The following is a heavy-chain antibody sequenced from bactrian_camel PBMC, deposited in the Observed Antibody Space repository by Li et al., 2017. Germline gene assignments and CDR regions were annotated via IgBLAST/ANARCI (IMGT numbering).Heavy chain of an antibody. CDR1: GFPFRRAT. J-gene: IGHJ4*01. CDR3: TTNIVVMTP. CDR2: IRGNTDTT. V-gene: IGHV3S42*01. Sequence: VQLVESGETSVQAGGSLKLSCAVSGFPFRRATISWIRQRPGKELEWVSTIRGNTDTTRYADSVEGRFTTFRDETKDTLYLQLNDLRIEDTAMYYCTTNIVVMTPRGQGTQVTVS. D-gene: IGHD1*01.